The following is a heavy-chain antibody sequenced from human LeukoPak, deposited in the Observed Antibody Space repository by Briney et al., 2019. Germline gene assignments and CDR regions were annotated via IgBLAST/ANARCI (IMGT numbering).Heavy chain of an antibody. CDR2: IYYSGST. CDR1: GVSISSYY. Sequence: SGTLSLTCTVSGVSISSYYWSWIRQRPGKGLEWIGYIYYSGSTNYNPSLKSRVTIFVDTSKNQFSLKLSSVTAADTAVYYCARNSGAFDIWGQGTMVTVSS. CDR3: ARNSGAFDI. J-gene: IGHJ3*02. V-gene: IGHV4-59*08. D-gene: IGHD4-23*01.